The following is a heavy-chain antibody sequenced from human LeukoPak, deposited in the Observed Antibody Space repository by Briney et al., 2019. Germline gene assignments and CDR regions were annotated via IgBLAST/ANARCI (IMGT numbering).Heavy chain of an antibody. CDR3: ASHFQHSGTDY. Sequence: SETLSLTCTVSGASMNSYHWSWIRQSPGKGLEWLGFVSHSETSLYNPSFKSRVIISVDTSKNQFSLNLTSVTAADTAVYYCASHFQHSGTDYWGQGFLVIVSS. CDR1: GASMNSYH. D-gene: IGHD3-10*01. J-gene: IGHJ4*02. CDR2: VSHSETS. V-gene: IGHV4-59*08.